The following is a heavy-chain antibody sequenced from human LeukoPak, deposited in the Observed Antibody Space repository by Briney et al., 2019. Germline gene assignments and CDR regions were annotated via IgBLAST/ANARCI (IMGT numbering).Heavy chain of an antibody. CDR3: ARGGAVTTSYYFDY. CDR1: GCNFSYYY. J-gene: IGHJ4*02. D-gene: IGHD4-17*01. Sequence: GGSLRLSCAASGCNFSYYYMSWIRQAPGKGLEWVSYISSSDTRYYADSVKGRFTISRDNAKNSLYLQMNSLRGEDTAVYYCARGGAVTTSYYFDYWGQGTLVTVSS. V-gene: IGHV3-11*04. CDR2: ISSSDTR.